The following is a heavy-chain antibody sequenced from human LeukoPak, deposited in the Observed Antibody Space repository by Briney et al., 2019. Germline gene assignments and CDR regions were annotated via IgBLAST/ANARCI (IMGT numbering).Heavy chain of an antibody. V-gene: IGHV3-11*03. CDR3: ANEVVTMLRGDLDY. CDR2: ISSSSSYT. Sequence: GGSLRLSCAASGFIFSDYYMSWIRQAPGKGLEWVSYISSSSSYTNYADSVKGRFTISRDNANNSLYLQMNSLVLVCKRVYYGANEVVTMLRGDLDYWGQGTLVTVSS. CDR1: GFIFSDYY. J-gene: IGHJ4*02. D-gene: IGHD3-10*01.